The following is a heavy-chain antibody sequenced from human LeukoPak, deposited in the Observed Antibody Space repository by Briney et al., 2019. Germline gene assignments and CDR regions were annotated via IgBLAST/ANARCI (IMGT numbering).Heavy chain of an antibody. CDR3: AKERGGYYYYYMDV. D-gene: IGHD3-10*01. CDR2: IWYDGSNK. J-gene: IGHJ6*03. CDR1: GFTFSSYG. V-gene: IGHV3-33*03. Sequence: GGSLRLSCAASGFTFSSYGMHWVRQAPGKGLEWVAVIWYDGSNKYYADSVKGRFTISRDNSKNTLYLQMNSLGAEDTAVYYCAKERGGYYYYYMDVWGKGTTVTVSS.